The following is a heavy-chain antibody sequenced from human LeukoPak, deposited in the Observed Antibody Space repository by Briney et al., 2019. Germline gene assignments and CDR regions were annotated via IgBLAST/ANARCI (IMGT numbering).Heavy chain of an antibody. Sequence: GGSLRLSCAASGFTVSSNYMSWVRQAPGKGLEWVSVIYSGGSTYYADSVKGRFTISRDNSKNTLYLQMNSLRAEDTAVYYCARGPYGSGGYWVDYWGQGTLVTVSS. D-gene: IGHD3-10*01. J-gene: IGHJ4*02. CDR3: ARGPYGSGGYWVDY. V-gene: IGHV3-53*01. CDR1: GFTVSSNY. CDR2: IYSGGST.